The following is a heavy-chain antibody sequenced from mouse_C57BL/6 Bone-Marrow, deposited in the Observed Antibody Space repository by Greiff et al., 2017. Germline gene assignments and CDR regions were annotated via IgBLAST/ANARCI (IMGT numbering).Heavy chain of an antibody. Sequence: VKLVESGAELVRPGASVTLSCKASGYTFTDYEMHWVKQTPVHGLEWIGAIDPETGGTAYNQKFKGKAILTADKSSSTAYMELRSLTSEDSAVYYCTRPNYYGYYFDYWGQGTTLTVSS. CDR2: IDPETGGT. J-gene: IGHJ2*01. V-gene: IGHV1-15*01. D-gene: IGHD1-1*01. CDR3: TRPNYYGYYFDY. CDR1: GYTFTDYE.